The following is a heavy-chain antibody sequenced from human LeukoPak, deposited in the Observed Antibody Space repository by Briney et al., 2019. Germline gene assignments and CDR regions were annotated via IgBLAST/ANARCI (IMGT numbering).Heavy chain of an antibody. J-gene: IGHJ4*02. CDR1: GFTFGDYA. V-gene: IGHV3-49*04. D-gene: IGHD3-3*01. CDR3: TSENDVLRFLEWLLPTDY. Sequence: PGGSLRLSCTASGFTFGDYAMSWVRQAPGKGLEWVGFIRSKAYGGTTEYAASVKGRFTISRDDSKSIAYLQVNSLKTEDTAVYYCTSENDVLRFLEWLLPTDYWGQGTLVTVSS. CDR2: IRSKAYGGTT.